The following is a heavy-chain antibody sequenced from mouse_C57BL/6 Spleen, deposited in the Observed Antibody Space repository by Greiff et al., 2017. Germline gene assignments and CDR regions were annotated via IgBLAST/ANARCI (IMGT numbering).Heavy chain of an antibody. D-gene: IGHD2-5*01. V-gene: IGHV5-4*01. CDR2: ISDGGSYT. Sequence: EVMLVESGGGLVKPGGSLKLSCAASGFTFSSYAMSWVRQTPEKRLEWVATISDGGSYTYYPDNVKGRFTISRDNAKNNLYLQMSHLKSEDTAMYYCARDGSNYSYYFDYWGQGTTLTVSS. J-gene: IGHJ2*01. CDR3: ARDGSNYSYYFDY. CDR1: GFTFSSYA.